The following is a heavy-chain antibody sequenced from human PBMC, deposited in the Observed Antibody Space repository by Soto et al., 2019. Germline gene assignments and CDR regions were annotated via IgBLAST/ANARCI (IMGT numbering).Heavy chain of an antibody. J-gene: IGHJ3*02. V-gene: IGHV1-18*01. CDR3: ARERKEDGYYDFWSGCYAFVS. CDR2: ISPYNGNK. CDR1: GYTFTSYG. D-gene: IGHD3-3*01. Sequence: ASEKVSYKASGYTFTSYGISWVRQAPRQGLAWMGWISPYNGNKHYAQKLQGRINMTTDTSTSTADMELRSLRSDDTAVYDCARERKEDGYYDFWSGCYAFVSWGQGTMVTVSS.